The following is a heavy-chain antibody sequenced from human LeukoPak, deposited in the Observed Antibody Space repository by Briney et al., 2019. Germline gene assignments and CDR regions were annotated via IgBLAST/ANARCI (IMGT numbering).Heavy chain of an antibody. V-gene: IGHV1-2*02. D-gene: IGHD1-26*01. Sequence: ASVKVSCQASEYTFTGYYMHWVRQAPGQGLEWMGWINPNSGGTNYAQKVQGRVTMTRDTSISTAYMELSRLRSDDTAVYYCARPSIVGATYFDYWGQGTLVIVSS. CDR3: ARPSIVGATYFDY. CDR1: EYTFTGYY. J-gene: IGHJ4*02. CDR2: INPNSGGT.